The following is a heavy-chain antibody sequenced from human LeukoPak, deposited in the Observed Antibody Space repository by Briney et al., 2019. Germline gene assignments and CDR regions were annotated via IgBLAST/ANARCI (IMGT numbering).Heavy chain of an antibody. J-gene: IGHJ6*03. D-gene: IGHD3-10*01. Sequence: GGSLRLSCAASGFTFNSYSMNWVRQAPGKGLEWVSYISSSGSTIYYADSVKGRFTISRDNAKNSLYLQMNSLRAEDTAVYYCARDGVTMVRGVKVLDYYYYYMDVWGKGTTVTISS. V-gene: IGHV3-48*04. CDR1: GFTFNSYS. CDR2: ISSSGSTI. CDR3: ARDGVTMVRGVKVLDYYYYYMDV.